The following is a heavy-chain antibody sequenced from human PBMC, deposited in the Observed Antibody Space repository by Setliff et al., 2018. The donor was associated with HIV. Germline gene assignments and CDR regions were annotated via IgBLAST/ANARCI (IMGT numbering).Heavy chain of an antibody. Sequence: ASVKVSCKASGYSFSSYYVHWVRQAPGQGLEWMGIVNPRGGKANYAQRFLGRLTVTTDTSTSTVYMELRLLTSDDTAIYYCAREGHVATPGSSEFDPWGQGTLVTVSS. V-gene: IGHV1-46*01. CDR1: GYSFSSYY. J-gene: IGHJ5*02. CDR2: VNPRGGKA. D-gene: IGHD6-13*01. CDR3: AREGHVATPGSSEFDP.